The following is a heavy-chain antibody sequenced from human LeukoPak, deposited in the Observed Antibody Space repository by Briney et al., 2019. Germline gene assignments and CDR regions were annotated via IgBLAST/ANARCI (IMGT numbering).Heavy chain of an antibody. D-gene: IGHD6-19*01. CDR1: GFTFSSYD. Sequence: GGSLRLSCAASGFTFSSYDMHWVRHATGRGLEWVSGIGTAGDTYYPGSVKGRFTISRENAKNSLYLQMNSLRAGDTAVYYCTRGAGSSGWDPFDYWGQGTLVTVSS. CDR2: IGTAGDT. J-gene: IGHJ4*02. V-gene: IGHV3-13*01. CDR3: TRGAGSSGWDPFDY.